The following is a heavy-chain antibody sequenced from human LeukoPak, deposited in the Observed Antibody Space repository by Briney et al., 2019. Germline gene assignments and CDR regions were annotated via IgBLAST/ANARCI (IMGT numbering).Heavy chain of an antibody. Sequence: SETLSLTCAVSGYSISSGYYWGWIRQPSGKGLEWIASIYHRGTTYYKSSLEGRLSISLDTSNNQFSLKVRSVTAADTAVFYCAREDDSIAWNDYSSRDYWGQGILVTVSS. J-gene: IGHJ4*02. D-gene: IGHD1-1*01. V-gene: IGHV4-38-2*02. CDR1: GYSISSGYY. CDR2: IYHRGTT. CDR3: AREDDSIAWNDYSSRDY.